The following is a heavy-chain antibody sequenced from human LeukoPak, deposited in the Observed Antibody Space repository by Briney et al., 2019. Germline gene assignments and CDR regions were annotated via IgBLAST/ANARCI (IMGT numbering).Heavy chain of an antibody. CDR2: ISGSGIK. V-gene: IGHV3-23*01. J-gene: IGHJ5*02. D-gene: IGHD3-3*01. CDR1: RFTFSSYE. CDR3: AKDANPEWPNWFDP. Sequence: GGSLRLSCAASRFTFSSYEMNWVRQAPGKGLEWVSYISGSGIKHYADSVKGRFTISRDNSKNTLFLEMNSLRAEDTAVYYCAKDANPEWPNWFDPWGQGTLVTVSS.